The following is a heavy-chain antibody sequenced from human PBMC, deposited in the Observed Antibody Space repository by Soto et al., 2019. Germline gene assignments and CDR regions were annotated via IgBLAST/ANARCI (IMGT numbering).Heavy chain of an antibody. CDR1: GGSISSSYW. CDR3: TTESAACEPATY. Sequence: QLQLRESGPGLVKPSGTLSLTCAVSGGSISSSYWWMWVRQSPRKGLDCIGDISQPGITNYYSSLKSITAITLDKAKNYIFLKLTSVTAAATAVYFCTTESAACEPATYWGQGTLIIVSS. CDR2: ISQPGIT. D-gene: IGHD6-25*01. V-gene: IGHV4-4*02. J-gene: IGHJ4*02.